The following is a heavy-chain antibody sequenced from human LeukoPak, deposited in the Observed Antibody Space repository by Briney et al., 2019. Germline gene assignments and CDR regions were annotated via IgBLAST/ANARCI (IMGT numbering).Heavy chain of an antibody. CDR2: INAGNGAT. V-gene: IGHV1-3*01. CDR1: GDTFTEYA. D-gene: IGHD6-19*01. J-gene: IGHJ4*02. CDR3: ARGRWSSSGWYYFDY. Sequence: GASVKVSCKASGDTFTEYAMHWVCQAPGQRLEWMGWINAGNGATKYSQKFQGRFTITRDTSASTAYMALSSLTSEDTTIYYCARGRWSSSGWYYFDYWGQGTQVTVSS.